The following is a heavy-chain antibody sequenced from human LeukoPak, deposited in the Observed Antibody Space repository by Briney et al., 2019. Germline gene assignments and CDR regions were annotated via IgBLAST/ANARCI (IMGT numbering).Heavy chain of an antibody. CDR3: AKEFGPYYYYGMDV. Sequence: GGSLGLSCAASGFTFDDYAMHWVRQAPGKGLEWVSGISWNSGSIGYADSVKGRFTISRDNAKNSLYLQMNSLRAEDTALYYCAKEFGPYYYYGMDVWGQGTTVTVSS. V-gene: IGHV3-9*01. D-gene: IGHD3-10*01. CDR2: ISWNSGSI. J-gene: IGHJ6*02. CDR1: GFTFDDYA.